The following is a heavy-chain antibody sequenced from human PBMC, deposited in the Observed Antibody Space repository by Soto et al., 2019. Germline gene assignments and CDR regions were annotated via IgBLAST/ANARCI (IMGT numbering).Heavy chain of an antibody. Sequence: QLVETGGGLIQPGTSLTLSCAASGFSASRNYMTWVRQAPGKGLEWVSFVYSGGATFYADSVKGRFILSRDDSQNTMYLQMNNLRAEDTAVYYCARVPGRLWGRGTLVTVAS. CDR2: VYSGGAT. CDR1: GFSASRNY. J-gene: IGHJ4*02. V-gene: IGHV3-53*02. D-gene: IGHD3-10*01. CDR3: ARVPGRL.